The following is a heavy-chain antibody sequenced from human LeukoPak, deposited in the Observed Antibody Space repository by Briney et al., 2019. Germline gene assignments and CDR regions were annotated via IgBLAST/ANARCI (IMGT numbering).Heavy chain of an antibody. D-gene: IGHD4-17*01. CDR3: ARNSVTTGYYFDY. V-gene: IGHV3-30*04. CDR2: ISYDGRNT. Sequence: GGSLRLSCAASGFTFGSYSMHWVRQAPGKGLEWVAVISYDGRNTYYAKSVKGRFTIPRDDSKNTLYLQMNSLRADDTAVYYCARNSVTTGYYFDYWGQGTLVTVSS. CDR1: GFTFGSYS. J-gene: IGHJ4*02.